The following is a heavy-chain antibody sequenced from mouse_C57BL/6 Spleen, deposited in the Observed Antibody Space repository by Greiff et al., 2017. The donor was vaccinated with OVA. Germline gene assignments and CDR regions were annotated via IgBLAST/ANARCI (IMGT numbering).Heavy chain of an antibody. V-gene: IGHV1-64*01. CDR1: GYTFTSYW. CDR3: ARDGHDYGSSHWYFDV. D-gene: IGHD1-1*01. Sequence: VQLQQPGAELVKPGASVKLSCKASGYTFTSYWMHWVKQRPGQGLEWIGMIHPNSGSTNYNEKFKSKATLTVAKSSSTAYMQLSSLTSEDSAVYYSARDGHDYGSSHWYFDVWGTGTTVTVSS. J-gene: IGHJ1*03. CDR2: IHPNSGST.